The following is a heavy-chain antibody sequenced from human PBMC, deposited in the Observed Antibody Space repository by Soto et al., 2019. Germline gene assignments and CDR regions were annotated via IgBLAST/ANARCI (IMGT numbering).Heavy chain of an antibody. CDR1: GGSISSGGYS. CDR3: ARGPPIGY. V-gene: IGHV4-30-2*01. J-gene: IGHJ4*02. Sequence: SETLSLTCAVSGGSISSGGYSWRWIRQPPGKGLECIGYIYHSVSTYYNPSLKSRVTISVDRSKNQFSLKLNSVTAADTAVYYCARGPPIGYWGQGTLVTVSS. CDR2: IYHSVST.